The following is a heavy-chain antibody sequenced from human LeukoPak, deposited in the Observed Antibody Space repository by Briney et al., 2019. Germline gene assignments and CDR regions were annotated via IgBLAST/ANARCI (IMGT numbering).Heavy chain of an antibody. Sequence: PGGSLRLSCAASGFTFSSCWMHWVRQAPGKGLVWVSRINTDGSSTSYADSVKGRFTISRDNAKNTLYLQMNSLRAEDTALYYCARVSDISVAAYFDYWGQGTLVTVSS. D-gene: IGHD6-19*01. CDR2: INTDGSST. V-gene: IGHV3-74*01. CDR3: ARVSDISVAAYFDY. J-gene: IGHJ4*02. CDR1: GFTFSSCW.